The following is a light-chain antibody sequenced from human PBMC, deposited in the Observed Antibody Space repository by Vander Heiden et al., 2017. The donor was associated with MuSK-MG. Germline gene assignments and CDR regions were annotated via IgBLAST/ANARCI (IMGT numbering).Light chain of an antibody. CDR1: SLRSYY. V-gene: IGLV3-19*01. Sequence: SSELTQDPAVSVALGQTVRITCQGDSLRSYYASWYQQKPGQAPVRGIEGKNNRPSGIPDRFSGSSSGNTASFKITGAQAEDEADDYCNSRDSRGKHVVFGGGTKLTVL. CDR3: NSRDSRGKHVV. CDR2: GKN. J-gene: IGLJ2*01.